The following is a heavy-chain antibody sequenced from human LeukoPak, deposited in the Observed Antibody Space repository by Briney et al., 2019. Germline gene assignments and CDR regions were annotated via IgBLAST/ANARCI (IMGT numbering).Heavy chain of an antibody. V-gene: IGHV3-30*02. CDR3: AKPHFAY. CDR2: IRFDGSNK. CDR1: GFTFSSYV. Sequence: GGSLRLSCAASGFTFSSYVIHWVRQAPGKGLEWVAFIRFDGSNKYYAESVRGRFTISRDNSKNLLYLQMNSLRAEDTAVYYCAKPHFAYWGQGTLVTVSS. J-gene: IGHJ4*02.